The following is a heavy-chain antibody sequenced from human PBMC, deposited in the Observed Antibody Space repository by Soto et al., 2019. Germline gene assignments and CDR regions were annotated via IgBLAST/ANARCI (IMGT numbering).Heavy chain of an antibody. Sequence: QVQLVQSGAEVKKPGASVTVSCKASGYTFYNYGLSWVRQAPGQGLEWMGWIGAYNGDTNYAQILRGRVALATDTSPSTVYMERRGLREDDTAMYYCVRVLLWFGDSSWTDAFVTWCQGTMVSVSS. V-gene: IGHV1-18*04. J-gene: IGHJ3*02. CDR1: GYTFYNYG. CDR3: VRVLLWFGDSSWTDAFVT. CDR2: IGAYNGDT. D-gene: IGHD3-10*01.